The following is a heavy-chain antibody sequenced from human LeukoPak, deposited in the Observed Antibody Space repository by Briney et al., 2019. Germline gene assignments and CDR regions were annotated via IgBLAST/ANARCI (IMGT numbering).Heavy chain of an antibody. Sequence: GGSLRLSCAASGFTFSSYSMNWVRQAPGEGLEWVSSISSSSSYIYYADSVKGRFTISRDNAKSSLYLQMNSLRAEDTGVYYCARVVAVAGRAFDIWGQGTMVTVSS. D-gene: IGHD6-19*01. V-gene: IGHV3-21*01. CDR2: ISSSSSYI. J-gene: IGHJ3*02. CDR1: GFTFSSYS. CDR3: ARVVAVAGRAFDI.